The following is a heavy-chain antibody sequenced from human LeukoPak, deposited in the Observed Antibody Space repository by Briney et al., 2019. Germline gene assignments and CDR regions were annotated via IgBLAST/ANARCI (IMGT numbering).Heavy chain of an antibody. V-gene: IGHV4-61*02. CDR1: GNSISSGDNY. D-gene: IGHD2-15*01. CDR3: ARRNCSGGSCAYYFDY. J-gene: IGHJ4*02. Sequence: SETLSLTCTVSGNSISSGDNYWSWIRQPAGKGLEWIGRIYTSGSTNYNPSLKSRVTISGDTSKNQFSLKLSSVTAADTAVYYCARRNCSGGSCAYYFDYWGQGTLVTVSS. CDR2: IYTSGST.